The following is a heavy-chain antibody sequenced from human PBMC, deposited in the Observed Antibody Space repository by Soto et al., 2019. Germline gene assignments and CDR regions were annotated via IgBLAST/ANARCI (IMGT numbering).Heavy chain of an antibody. CDR1: GFTVSSNY. J-gene: IGHJ6*02. D-gene: IGHD3-10*01. CDR2: IYSGGST. CDR3: ARDLGGYGSGSYKRRYYGMDV. V-gene: IGHV3-66*01. Sequence: HPGGSLRLSCAASGFTVSSNYMSWVRQAPGKGLEWVSVIYSGGSTYYADSVKGRFTISRDNSKNTLYLQMNSLRAEDTAVYYCARDLGGYGSGSYKRRYYGMDVWGQGTTVTVSS.